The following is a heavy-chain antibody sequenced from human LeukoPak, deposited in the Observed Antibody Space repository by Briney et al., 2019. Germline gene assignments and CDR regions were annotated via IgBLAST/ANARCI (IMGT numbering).Heavy chain of an antibody. Sequence: ASVKVSCKASGYTFTDYYIHWVRQAPGQGLEWMGVINPSGGGTSYAQEFQGRVTMIRDTSTSTVYMDLRSLRSEDTAVYFCARDMLAVPSNWFDPWGQGTLVTVSS. CDR1: GYTFTDYY. CDR3: ARDMLAVPSNWFDP. J-gene: IGHJ5*02. V-gene: IGHV1-46*01. D-gene: IGHD2-8*01. CDR2: INPSGGGT.